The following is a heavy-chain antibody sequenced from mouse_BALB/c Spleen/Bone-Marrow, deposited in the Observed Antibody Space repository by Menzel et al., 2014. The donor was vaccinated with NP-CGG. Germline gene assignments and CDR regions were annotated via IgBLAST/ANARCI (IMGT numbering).Heavy chain of an antibody. J-gene: IGHJ2*01. D-gene: IGHD1-2*01. CDR1: GFSFSSYV. CDR2: ISGGGNS. Sequence: EVQLVESGGGLVKPGGSLKLSCAASGFSFSSYVVSWVRQTPEKRLEWVASISGGGNSYHSDNMKGRFTISRDNARNILYLQMSSLRSEDTAMYYCARARGVTTATPYYFDYWGQGTALTVSS. CDR3: ARARGVTTATPYYFDY. V-gene: IGHV5-6-5*01.